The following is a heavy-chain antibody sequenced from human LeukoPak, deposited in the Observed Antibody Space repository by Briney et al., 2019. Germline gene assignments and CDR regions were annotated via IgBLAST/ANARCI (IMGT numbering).Heavy chain of an antibody. CDR3: ARGRVSSY. CDR1: GGSFSGYY. Sequence: SETLSLTCAVYGGSFSGYYWSWIRQPPGKGLEWIGEINHSGSTNYNPSLKSRVTISVDTSKDQFSLKLSSVTAADTAVYYCARGRVSSYWGQGTLVTVSS. V-gene: IGHV4-34*01. CDR2: INHSGST. J-gene: IGHJ4*02.